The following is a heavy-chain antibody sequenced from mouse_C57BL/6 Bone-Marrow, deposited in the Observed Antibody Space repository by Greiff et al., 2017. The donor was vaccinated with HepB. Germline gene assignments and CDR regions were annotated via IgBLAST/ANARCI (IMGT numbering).Heavy chain of an antibody. CDR3: ARYYQGYFDV. J-gene: IGHJ1*03. D-gene: IGHD1-1*01. Sequence: EVKLQESGPGLVKPSQSLSLTCSVTGYSITSGYYWNWIRQFPGNKLEWMGYISYDGSNNYNPSLKNRISITRDTSKNQFFLKLNSVTTEDTATYYCARYYQGYFDVWGTGTTVTVSS. CDR1: GYSITSGYY. V-gene: IGHV3-6*01. CDR2: ISYDGSN.